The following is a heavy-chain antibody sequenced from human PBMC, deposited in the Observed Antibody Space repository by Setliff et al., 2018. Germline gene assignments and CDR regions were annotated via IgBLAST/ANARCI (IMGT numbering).Heavy chain of an antibody. J-gene: IGHJ4*02. CDR3: ARGGTFRYFDF. CDR1: GGSISSGYY. D-gene: IGHD5-12*01. Sequence: TSETLSLTCTVSGGSISSGYYWGWIRQPPGKGLEWIGYIYYSGSTNYNPSLKSRVTISVDTSKNQFSLILRSVTAADTAVYYCARGGTFRYFDFWGQGAPVTVSS. CDR2: IYYSGST. V-gene: IGHV4-61*01.